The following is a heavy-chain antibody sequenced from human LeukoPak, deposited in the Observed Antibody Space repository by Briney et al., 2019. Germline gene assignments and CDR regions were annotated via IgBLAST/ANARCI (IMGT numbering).Heavy chain of an antibody. V-gene: IGHV4-34*01. Sequence: SETLSLTCAVYGGSFSGYYWSWIRQPPGKGLEWIGEINHSGSTNYNPSLKSRVTISVDTSKNQFSLKLSSVTAADTAVYYCARSTRYYYGSGSYSGAFDIWGQGTMVTVSS. CDR1: GGSFSGYY. J-gene: IGHJ3*02. D-gene: IGHD3-10*01. CDR2: INHSGST. CDR3: ARSTRYYYGSGSYSGAFDI.